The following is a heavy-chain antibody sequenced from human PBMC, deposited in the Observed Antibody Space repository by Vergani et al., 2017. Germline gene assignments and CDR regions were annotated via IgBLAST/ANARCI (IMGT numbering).Heavy chain of an antibody. CDR2: ISGSGGRT. J-gene: IGHJ6*02. Sequence: TASGFTFNHYAMNWVRQAPGKGLEWVLGISGSGGRTYYAGSVKGRFTISRDSSKNTLYLQMNSLSAGDTAVYYCAKANPRNSGYDYLYYYHAMDVWGQGTTVTVSS. CDR1: GFTFNHYA. V-gene: IGHV3-23*01. D-gene: IGHD5-12*01. CDR3: AKANPRNSGYDYLYYYHAMDV.